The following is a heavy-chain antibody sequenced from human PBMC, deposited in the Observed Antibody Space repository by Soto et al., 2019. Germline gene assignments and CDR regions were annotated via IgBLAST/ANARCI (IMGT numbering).Heavy chain of an antibody. D-gene: IGHD3-3*01. CDR2: ISYDGSNK. J-gene: IGHJ6*02. CDR3: ARERRTFFGVTRHYGMDV. Sequence: GGSLRHSCAASGFTFSSYAMHWVRQAPGKGLEWVAVISYDGSNKYYADSVKGRFTISRDNSKNTLYLQMNSLRAEDTAVYYCARERRTFFGVTRHYGMDVWGQGTTVTVSS. CDR1: GFTFSSYA. V-gene: IGHV3-30-3*01.